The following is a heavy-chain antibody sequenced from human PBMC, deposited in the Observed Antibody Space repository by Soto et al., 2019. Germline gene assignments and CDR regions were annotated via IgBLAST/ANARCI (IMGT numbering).Heavy chain of an antibody. Sequence: VQLVESGGGLVKPGGSLRLSCVASGFSLSTYSMHWVRQAPGKGLEWVADITTSSSFRLYADSVKGRFTISRDDARNSMYIQMNSLRVEDTGVYSCERDLGVALATLTLDSWGQGTLVTVSS. CDR1: GFSLSTYS. V-gene: IGHV3-21*02. CDR3: ERDLGVALATLTLDS. D-gene: IGHD2-15*01. J-gene: IGHJ5*01. CDR2: ITTSSSFR.